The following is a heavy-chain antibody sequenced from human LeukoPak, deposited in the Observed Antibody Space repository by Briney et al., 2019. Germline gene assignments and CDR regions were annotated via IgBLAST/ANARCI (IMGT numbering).Heavy chain of an antibody. CDR2: IYPGDSHT. CDR3: ARGPYAYTSSATLGSYNWFDP. Sequence: GESLKISCKGSGYSFPNYWIGWVRQMPGKGLEWMEIIYPGDSHTRYSPSFQDQVTISVDKSISTAYLQWSSLKASDTAMYYCARGPYAYTSSATLGSYNWFDPWGQGSLVTVSS. D-gene: IGHD2-2*02. J-gene: IGHJ5*02. V-gene: IGHV5-51*01. CDR1: GYSFPNYW.